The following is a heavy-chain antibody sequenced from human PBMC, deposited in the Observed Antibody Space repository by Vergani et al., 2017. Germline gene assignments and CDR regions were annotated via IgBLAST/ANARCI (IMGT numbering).Heavy chain of an antibody. CDR2: IYYSGST. CDR3: ARHPRRGPSGWYGFDY. J-gene: IGHJ4*02. V-gene: IGHV4-39*01. CDR1: GGSLSSSSYY. Sequence: QLQLQESGPGLVKPSETLSLTCTVPGGSLSSSSYYWGWIRQPPGKGLEWIGSIYYSGSTYYNPSLKSRVTISVDTSKNQFSLKLSSVTAADTAVYYCARHPRRGPSGWYGFDYWGQGSLVTVSS. D-gene: IGHD6-19*01.